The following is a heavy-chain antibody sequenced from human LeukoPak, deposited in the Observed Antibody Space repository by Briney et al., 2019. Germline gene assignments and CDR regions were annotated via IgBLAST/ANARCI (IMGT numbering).Heavy chain of an antibody. CDR2: IYTSGST. CDR3: ARAKSSSWSKDYYYYGMDV. J-gene: IGHJ6*02. CDR1: GGSISSYY. Sequence: SETLSLTCTVSGGSISSYYWSWIRQPPGKGLEWIGRIYTSGSTNYNPSLKSRVTMSVDTSKNQFSLKLSSVTAADTAVYYCARAKSSSWSKDYYYYGMDVWGQGTTVTVSS. V-gene: IGHV4-4*07. D-gene: IGHD6-13*01.